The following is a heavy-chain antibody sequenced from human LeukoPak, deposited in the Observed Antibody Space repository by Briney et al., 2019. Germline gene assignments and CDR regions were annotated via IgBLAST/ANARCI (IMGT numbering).Heavy chain of an antibody. CDR1: GFTFSSYW. D-gene: IGHD6-13*01. V-gene: IGHV3-7*03. J-gene: IGHJ4*02. CDR3: AKGEAVAAADERYFDY. Sequence: GGSLRLSCAASGFTFSSYWMSWVRQAPGKGLEWVANIKQDGSEKYYVDSVKGRFTISRDNSKNTLYLQMNSLRAEDTAVYYCAKGEAVAAADERYFDYWGQGTLVTVSS. CDR2: IKQDGSEK.